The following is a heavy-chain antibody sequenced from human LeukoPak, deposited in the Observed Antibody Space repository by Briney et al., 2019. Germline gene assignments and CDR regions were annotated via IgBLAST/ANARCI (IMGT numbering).Heavy chain of an antibody. Sequence: SETLSLTCTVSGGSISAHYWSWIRQSPGKGLEYIGDVYYTGTTNYNPSLKSRVTMSVDTSNNQFSLRLTSVTAADTALYYCAKFGTFPVHVSYSYYYMDVWGKGTMVTVSS. CDR2: VYYTGTT. CDR1: GGSISAHY. D-gene: IGHD1-1*01. V-gene: IGHV4-59*11. J-gene: IGHJ6*03. CDR3: AKFGTFPVHVSYSYYYMDV.